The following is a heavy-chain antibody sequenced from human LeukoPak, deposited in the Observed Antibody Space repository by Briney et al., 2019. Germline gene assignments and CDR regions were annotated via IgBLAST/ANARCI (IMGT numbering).Heavy chain of an antibody. V-gene: IGHV6-1*01. D-gene: IGHD3-22*01. J-gene: IGHJ4*02. CDR3: ARVPYYDTSGYYWEYYFDY. CDR2: TYYRSKWYY. Sequence: SQTLSLTCAISGDSVSSNSAAWNWIRQSPSRGLEWLGRTYYRSKWYYDYALSVKSLIIINPNTSKNQFSLQLNSVTPEDTAVYYCARVPYYDTSGYYWEYYFDYWGQGTLVTVSS. CDR1: GDSVSSNSAA.